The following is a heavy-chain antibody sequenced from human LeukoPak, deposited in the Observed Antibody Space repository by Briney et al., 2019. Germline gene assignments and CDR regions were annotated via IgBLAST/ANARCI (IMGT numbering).Heavy chain of an antibody. V-gene: IGHV4-39*07. Sequence: SETLSLTCTVSGGSISSSSYYWGWIRQPPGKGLEWIGSIYYSGSTYYNPSLKSRVTISVDTSKNQFSLKLSSVTAADTAVYYCASDGGATSWFDPWGQGTLVTVSS. J-gene: IGHJ5*02. D-gene: IGHD5-12*01. CDR3: ASDGGATSWFDP. CDR2: IYYSGST. CDR1: GGSISSSSYY.